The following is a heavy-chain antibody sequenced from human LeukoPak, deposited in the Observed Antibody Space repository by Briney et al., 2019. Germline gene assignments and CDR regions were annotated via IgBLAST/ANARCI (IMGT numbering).Heavy chain of an antibody. CDR1: GDSTSNAT. J-gene: IGHJ4*02. D-gene: IGHD2-21*02. Sequence: PSETLSLTCCDSGDSTSNATWSPRWQPPGKGLDWIGFISYTGNTHYYNPSLKSRVTTSIDTSMNQFSLNLISLTAADSGDGAGACLGKCGSDCYAPDYWGQGTLVTVSS. V-gene: IGHV4-59*08. CDR2: ISYTGNTH. CDR3: ACLGKCGSDCYAPDY.